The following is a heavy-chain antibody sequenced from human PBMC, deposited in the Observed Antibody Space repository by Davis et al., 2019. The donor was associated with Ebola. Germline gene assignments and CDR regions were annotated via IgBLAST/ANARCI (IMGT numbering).Heavy chain of an antibody. CDR1: GGSISSYY. D-gene: IGHD4-11*01. V-gene: IGHV4-59*01. CDR3: ARGAKTVTTYFDY. CDR2: IYYSGST. J-gene: IGHJ4*02. Sequence: PSETLSLSCTVSGGSISSYYWSWIRQPPGKGLEWIGYIYYSGSTNYNPSLKSRVTISVDTSKNQFSLKLSSVTAADTAVYYCARGAKTVTTYFDYWGQGTLVTVSS.